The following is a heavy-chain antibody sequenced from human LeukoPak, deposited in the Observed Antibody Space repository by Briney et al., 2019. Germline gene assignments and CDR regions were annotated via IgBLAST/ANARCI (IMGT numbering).Heavy chain of an antibody. D-gene: IGHD3-10*01. J-gene: IGHJ4*02. Sequence: PGGSLGLSCAASGFTFSSYAMSWVRQAPGKGLEWVSAISGSGGSTYYADSVKGRFTISRDNSKNTLYLQMNSLRAEDTAVYYCAKGVKVPAARTYYYGSGSYYNKRPFDYWGQGTLVTVSS. CDR1: GFTFSSYA. V-gene: IGHV3-23*01. CDR2: ISGSGGST. CDR3: AKGVKVPAARTYYYGSGSYYNKRPFDY.